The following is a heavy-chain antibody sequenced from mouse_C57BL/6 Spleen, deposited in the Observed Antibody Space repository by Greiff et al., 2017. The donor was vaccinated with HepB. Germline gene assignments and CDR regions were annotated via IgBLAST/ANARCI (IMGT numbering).Heavy chain of an antibody. CDR1: GYTFTDYY. D-gene: IGHD1-1*01. CDR3: ARRYYGSAYFDG. V-gene: IGHV1-19*01. CDR2: INPYNGGT. J-gene: IGHJ1*03. Sequence: EVQLQQSGPVLVKPGASVKMSCKASGYTFTDYYMNWVKQSHGKSLEWIGVINPYNGGTSYNQKFKGKATLTVDKSSSTAYMELNSLTSEDSAVYYCARRYYGSAYFDGWGTGTTVTVSS.